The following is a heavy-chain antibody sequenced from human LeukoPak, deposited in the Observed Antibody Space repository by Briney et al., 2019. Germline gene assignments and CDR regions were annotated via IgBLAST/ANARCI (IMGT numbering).Heavy chain of an antibody. V-gene: IGHV1-2*02. J-gene: IGHJ4*02. CDR3: ARQFGSGWYFDY. CDR1: GYTFTDYY. D-gene: IGHD6-19*01. Sequence: ASVKVSCKASGYTFTDYYMHSVRQAPGQGLEWMGWIHPNSGGTNSAQNFQGRVTMTRDTSITTAYMELSRLKSDDTAVYYCARQFGSGWYFDYWGQGTLVTVSS. CDR2: IHPNSGGT.